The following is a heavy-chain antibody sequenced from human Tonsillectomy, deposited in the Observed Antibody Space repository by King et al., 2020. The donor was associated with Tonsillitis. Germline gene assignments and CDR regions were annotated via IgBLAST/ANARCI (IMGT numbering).Heavy chain of an antibody. Sequence: QLQESGPGLVKPSETLSLTCAVSGYSISSGYYWGWIRQPPGKGLEWIGSIYHSGSTYYNPSLKSRVTISVDTSKNQFSLKLSSVTAADTAVYYCAREVATARWFDTWGQGTLVTVSS. D-gene: IGHD6-6*01. CDR2: IYHSGST. V-gene: IGHV4-38-2*02. CDR3: AREVATARWFDT. CDR1: GYSISSGYY. J-gene: IGHJ5*02.